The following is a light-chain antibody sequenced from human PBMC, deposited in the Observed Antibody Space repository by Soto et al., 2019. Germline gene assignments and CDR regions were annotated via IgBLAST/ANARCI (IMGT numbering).Light chain of an antibody. V-gene: IGKV1-39*01. CDR1: QTINTY. CDR2: AAS. J-gene: IGKJ1*01. CDR3: QQSFSTPRT. Sequence: DLQMTQSPSSLSASVGDRVTISCRASQTINTYVNWYLQKPGKAPKLLIYAASSLHSGVPSRFSGSGSGTYFTLPISSLQPEDFATYYCQQSFSTPRTFGQGTKVEIK.